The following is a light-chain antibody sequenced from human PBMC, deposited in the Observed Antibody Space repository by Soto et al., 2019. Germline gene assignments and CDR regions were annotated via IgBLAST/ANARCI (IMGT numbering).Light chain of an antibody. CDR3: QQYNSYPLS. CDR1: QGVSTW. Sequence: DLHLTPSPSSLTASVGDTVTITCRASQGVSTWLAWYQQKPERPPRSLIYAATTLQSGVPSRFNGSGSGTEFTLTISSLQPEDLATYYCQQYNSYPLSFGGGTKVEIK. CDR2: AAT. V-gene: IGKV1D-16*01. J-gene: IGKJ4*01.